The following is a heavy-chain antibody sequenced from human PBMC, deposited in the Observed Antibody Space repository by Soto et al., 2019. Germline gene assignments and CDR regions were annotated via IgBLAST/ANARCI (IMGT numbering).Heavy chain of an antibody. CDR3: AKVRTPEPYYYYYGMDV. CDR1: GFTFSSYA. CDR2: ISGGGSST. D-gene: IGHD1-26*01. V-gene: IGHV3-23*01. Sequence: PGGSLRLSCAASGFTFSSYAMSWVRQAPGKGLEWVSAISGGGSSTYYADSVKGRFTISRDNSKNTLYLQMHSLRAEDTAVYYCAKVRTPEPYYYYYGMDVWGQGTTVTVSS. J-gene: IGHJ6*02.